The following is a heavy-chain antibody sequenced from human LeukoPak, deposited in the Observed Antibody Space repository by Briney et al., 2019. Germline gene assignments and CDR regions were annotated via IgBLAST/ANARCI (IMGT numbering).Heavy chain of an antibody. CDR2: IYYRGST. Sequence: PSETLSLTCTISGDSISSYYWSWIRQPPGRGLKWIGFIYYRGSTNCNSSLKSRVTISVDTSKNQFSLKLSSVTAADTAVYYCARARSGSYFAFDYWGQGTLVTVSS. V-gene: IGHV4-59*01. D-gene: IGHD1-26*01. J-gene: IGHJ4*02. CDR1: GDSISSYY. CDR3: ARARSGSYFAFDY.